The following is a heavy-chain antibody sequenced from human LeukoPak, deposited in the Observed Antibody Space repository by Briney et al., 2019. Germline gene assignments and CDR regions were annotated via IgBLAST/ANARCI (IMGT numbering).Heavy chain of an antibody. Sequence: PSETLSLTCTVSGGSIISYYWSWIRQPPGKGLEWIGYIYYSGSTNYNASLRSRVTISVDTSKSQFSLKLSSVTAADTAVYYCARNDILTGFSSIDYWGQGTLVTVSS. CDR3: ARNDILTGFSSIDY. CDR1: GGSIISYY. CDR2: IYYSGST. D-gene: IGHD3-9*01. V-gene: IGHV4-59*01. J-gene: IGHJ4*02.